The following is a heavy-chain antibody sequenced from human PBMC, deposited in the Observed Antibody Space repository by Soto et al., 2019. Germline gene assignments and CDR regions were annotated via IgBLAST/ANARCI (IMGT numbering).Heavy chain of an antibody. CDR1: GFTFSSYG. D-gene: IGHD3-10*01. CDR2: IWYDGSNK. CDR3: AREPLLWFGELIFLTTYFDY. Sequence: QVQLVESGGGVVQPGRSLRLSCAASGFTFSSYGMHWVRQAPGKGLEWVAVIWYDGSNKYYADSVKGRFTISRDNSKNTLYLQMNSLRAEDTAVYYCAREPLLWFGELIFLTTYFDYWGQGTLVTVSS. J-gene: IGHJ4*02. V-gene: IGHV3-33*01.